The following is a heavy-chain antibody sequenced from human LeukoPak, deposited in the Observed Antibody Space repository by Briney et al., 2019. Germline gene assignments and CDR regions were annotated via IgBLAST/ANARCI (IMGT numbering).Heavy chain of an antibody. V-gene: IGHV1-2*02. CDR2: INPNSGGT. J-gene: IGHJ4*02. CDR3: ARDIAAAGTYYFDY. Sequence: GASVKVSCKASGYTFTGYYMHLVRQAPGQGLEWMGWINPNSGGTNYAQKFQGRVTMTRDTFISTAYMELSRLRSDDTAVYYCARDIAAAGTYYFDYWGQGTLVTVSS. CDR1: GYTFTGYY. D-gene: IGHD6-13*01.